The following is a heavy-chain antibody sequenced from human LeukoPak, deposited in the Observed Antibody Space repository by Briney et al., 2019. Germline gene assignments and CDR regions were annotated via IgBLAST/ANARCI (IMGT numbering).Heavy chain of an antibody. CDR2: MNPNSGNT. V-gene: IGHV1-8*03. J-gene: IGHJ5*02. CDR1: GYTFTSYD. CDR3: ARGKRYCSSTSCYTFDP. D-gene: IGHD2-2*02. Sequence: ASVKVSCKASGYTFTSYDINWVRQATGQGLEWMGWMNPNSGNTGFAQKFQGRVTITRNTSISTAYMELSSLRSEDTAVYYRARGKRYCSSTSCYTFDPWGQGTLVTVSS.